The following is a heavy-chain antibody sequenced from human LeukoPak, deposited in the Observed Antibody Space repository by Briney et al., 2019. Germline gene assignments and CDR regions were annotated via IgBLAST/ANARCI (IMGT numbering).Heavy chain of an antibody. Sequence: GGSLRLSCAASGFTFSSYSMNWVRQAPGKGLEWVSSISSSSSYIYYADSVKGRFTISRDNAKNSLYLQMNSLRAEDTAVYYCARELNSNPGMDVWGQGTTVTVSS. D-gene: IGHD5-18*01. J-gene: IGHJ6*02. CDR3: ARELNSNPGMDV. CDR1: GFTFSSYS. CDR2: ISSSSSYI. V-gene: IGHV3-21*01.